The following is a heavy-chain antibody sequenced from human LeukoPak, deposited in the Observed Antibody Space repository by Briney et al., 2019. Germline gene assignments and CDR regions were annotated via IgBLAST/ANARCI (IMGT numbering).Heavy chain of an antibody. V-gene: IGHV4-4*07. J-gene: IGHJ4*02. CDR2: IYTSGST. Sequence: SETLSLTCTVSGDSISSYYWSWIRQPAGKGLEWIGRIYTSGSTNYNPSLKSRVTMSVDTSKNQFSLKVTSVTAADTAVYYCARSEYSSSFDYWGQGTLVTVSS. CDR3: ARSEYSSSFDY. CDR1: GDSISSYY. D-gene: IGHD6-6*01.